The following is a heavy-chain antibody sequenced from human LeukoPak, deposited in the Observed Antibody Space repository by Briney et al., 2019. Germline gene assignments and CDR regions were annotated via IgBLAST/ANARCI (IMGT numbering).Heavy chain of an antibody. J-gene: IGHJ4*02. CDR2: IRGSGSHT. D-gene: IGHD6-19*01. Sequence: VRQXXXXXLEXVSGIRGSGSHTYYADSVKGPFTISRDNSKNTLYLQMNSLRAEDTAVYYCAKGDISGWYSFDYWGQGTLVTVSS. V-gene: IGHV3-23*01. CDR3: AKGDISGWYSFDY.